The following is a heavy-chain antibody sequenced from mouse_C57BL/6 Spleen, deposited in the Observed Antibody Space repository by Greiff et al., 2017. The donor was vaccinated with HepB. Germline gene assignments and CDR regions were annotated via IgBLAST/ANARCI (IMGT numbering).Heavy chain of an antibody. D-gene: IGHD2-2*01. CDR1: GYTFTDYN. V-gene: IGHV1-22*01. J-gene: IGHJ2*01. Sequence: EVQLQQSGPELVKPGASVKMSCKASGYTFTDYNMHWVKQSHGKSLEWIGYINPNNGGTSYNQKFKGKATLTVNKPSSPAYMELRSLTSEDSAVYYCARGGGYRYYFDYWGQGTTLTVSS. CDR3: ARGGGYRYYFDY. CDR2: INPNNGGT.